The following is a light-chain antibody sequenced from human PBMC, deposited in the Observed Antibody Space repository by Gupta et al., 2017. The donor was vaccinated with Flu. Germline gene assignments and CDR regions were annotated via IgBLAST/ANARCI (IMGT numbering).Light chain of an antibody. Sequence: DTVSTPPPAALPLSPGERATLTCRASQSVSSYLTWYQQKPGQAPRLLIYDASNRATGVPARFSASGFGTDFTLTISSLEPEDFAVYYCQQRRKWPLTFGGGTKIEIK. V-gene: IGKV3-11*01. CDR2: DAS. CDR3: QQRRKWPLT. J-gene: IGKJ4*01. CDR1: QSVSSY.